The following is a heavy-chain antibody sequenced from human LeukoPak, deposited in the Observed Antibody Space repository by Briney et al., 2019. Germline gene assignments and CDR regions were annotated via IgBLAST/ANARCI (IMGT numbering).Heavy chain of an antibody. J-gene: IGHJ3*02. CDR1: GFTFSSHW. CDR2: VSSDGSST. CDR3: ARGWSPPEALGDAFDI. D-gene: IGHD3-3*01. V-gene: IGHV3-74*01. Sequence: PGGSLRLACVASGFTFSSHWMHWVRRAPGKGLVWVSRVSSDGSSTRYADSVQGRFTISRDNAKNTLYLQLNSLRAGDTAVYYCARGWSPPEALGDAFDIWGQGTMVTVSS.